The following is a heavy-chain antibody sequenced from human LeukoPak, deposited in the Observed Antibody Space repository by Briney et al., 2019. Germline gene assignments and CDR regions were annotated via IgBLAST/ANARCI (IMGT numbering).Heavy chain of an antibody. CDR2: IKQDGSDK. V-gene: IGHV3-7*01. CDR1: GFTFSTYW. CDR3: VRDFSRTRLERPFDY. Sequence: GGSLRLSCAASGFTFSTYWMTWVRQAPGKGLEWVANIKQDGSDKYYVDSVKGRFTISKDNAKNSLYLQMNSLRGEDTAVYYCVRDFSRTRLERPFDYWGQGTLVTVSS. J-gene: IGHJ4*02. D-gene: IGHD1-1*01.